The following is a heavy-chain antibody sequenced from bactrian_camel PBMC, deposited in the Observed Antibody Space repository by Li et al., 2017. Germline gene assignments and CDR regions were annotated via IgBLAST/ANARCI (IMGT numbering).Heavy chain of an antibody. J-gene: IGHJ6*01. V-gene: IGHV3S1*01. CDR2: IATGSGNT. CDR3: AADTSGSAAFGY. D-gene: IGHD8*01. CDR1: DYTYTSRC. Sequence: VQLVESGGGSVQTGGSLRLSCGASDYTYTSRCMGWFRQGTGPQREGVARIATGSGNTYYADSVKGRFTLPTDNAKNTLYLQMNSLKSEDTALYYCAADTSGSAAFGYWGQGTQVTVS.